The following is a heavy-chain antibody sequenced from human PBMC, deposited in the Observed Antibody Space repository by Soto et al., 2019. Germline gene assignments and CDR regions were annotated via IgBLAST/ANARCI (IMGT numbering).Heavy chain of an antibody. V-gene: IGHV1-69*01. CDR2: IIPMFGVG. D-gene: IGHD2-8*01. CDR1: GGTFSSYA. Sequence: QVQLVQSGAEVKKPGSSVKVSCKGSGGTFSSYAVNWVRQAPGQGLEWMGGIIPMFGVGNYAQNFQGRVTITAEESTTTAYIELSTLRPADTAVYYCATSFKTQYVYAFDVWGQGTTVTVS. CDR3: ATSFKTQYVYAFDV. J-gene: IGHJ6*02.